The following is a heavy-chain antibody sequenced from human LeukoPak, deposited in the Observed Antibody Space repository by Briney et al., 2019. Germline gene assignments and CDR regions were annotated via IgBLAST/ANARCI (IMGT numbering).Heavy chain of an antibody. V-gene: IGHV4-59*08. CDR2: ISFSGST. Sequence: KSSETLSLTCTVSGGSISGYYWNRIRQPPGKGLEWIAYISFSGSTNSNPSLKSRVTISVDTSKNQFSLKLSSVTAADTAVYYCARHEAAFDIWGQGTMVTVSS. J-gene: IGHJ3*02. CDR1: GGSISGYY. CDR3: ARHEAAFDI.